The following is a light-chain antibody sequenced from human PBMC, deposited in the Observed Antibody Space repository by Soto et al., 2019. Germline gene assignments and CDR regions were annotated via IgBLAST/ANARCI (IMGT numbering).Light chain of an antibody. CDR2: AAS. CDR3: QQSYSTPST. V-gene: IGKV1-12*02. J-gene: IGKJ1*01. Sequence: DIQMTQSPSSVSASVGDSVTITCRASQDISSWLAWYQQKPGKAPNLLIYAASSLQSGVPSRFSGSGSGTEFTLTISSLQPEDFATYYCQQSYSTPSTFGQGTKVDIK. CDR1: QDISSW.